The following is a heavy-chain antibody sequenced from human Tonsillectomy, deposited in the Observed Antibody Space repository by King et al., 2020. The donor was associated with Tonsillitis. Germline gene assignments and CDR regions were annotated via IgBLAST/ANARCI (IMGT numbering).Heavy chain of an antibody. V-gene: IGHV3-30*04. CDR1: GFTFSSYA. CDR3: ASEANYVWGSYRYTYFDY. Sequence: QLVQSGGGVVQPGRSLRLSCAASGFTFSSYAMHWVRQAPGKGLEWVAGISYDGSNKDYADSVKGRFTISRDNSKNTLYLQMNSLRTEDTAVYYCASEANYVWGSYRYTYFDYWGQGTLVTVSS. J-gene: IGHJ4*02. CDR2: ISYDGSNK. D-gene: IGHD3-16*02.